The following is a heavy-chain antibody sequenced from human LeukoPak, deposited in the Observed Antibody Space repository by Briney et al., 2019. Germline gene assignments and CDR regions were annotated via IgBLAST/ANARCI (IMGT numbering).Heavy chain of an antibody. J-gene: IGHJ6*02. V-gene: IGHV1-2*06. CDR1: GYTFTGYY. CDR2: INPNSGGT. Sequence: GASVKVSCKASGYTFTGYYMQWVRQAPGQGLEWMGRINPNSGGTNYAQKFQGRVTMTRDTSISTAYMELSRLRSDDTAVYYCARGEYYNSSGYSTNYYGMDVGGQGTTVTVSS. CDR3: ARGEYYNSSGYSTNYYGMDV. D-gene: IGHD3-22*01.